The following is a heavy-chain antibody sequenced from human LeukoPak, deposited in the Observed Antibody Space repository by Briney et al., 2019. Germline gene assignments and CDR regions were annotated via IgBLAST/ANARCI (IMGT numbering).Heavy chain of an antibody. CDR1: GYTFTGYY. D-gene: IGHD3-22*01. Sequence: ASVKVSCKASGYTFTGYYMHWVRQAPGQGLEWMGWINPNSGGTNYAQKFQGRVTMTRDTSISTAYMELSRLRSDDTAVYYCARVPIYYDSSGYYYFDYWGQGTLVTVSP. CDR3: ARVPIYYDSSGYYYFDY. J-gene: IGHJ4*02. CDR2: INPNSGGT. V-gene: IGHV1-2*02.